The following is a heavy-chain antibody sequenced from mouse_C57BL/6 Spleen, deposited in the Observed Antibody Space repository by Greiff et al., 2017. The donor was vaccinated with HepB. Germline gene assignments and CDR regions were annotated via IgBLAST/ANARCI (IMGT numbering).Heavy chain of an antibody. J-gene: IGHJ2*01. Sequence: EVMLVESGGDLVKPGGSLKLSCAASGFTFSSYGMSWVRQTPDKRLEWVATISSGGSYTYYPDSVKGRFTISRDNAKNTLYLQMSSLKSEDTAMYYCARHWDSTLDYWGQGTTLTVSS. V-gene: IGHV5-6*01. CDR2: ISSGGSYT. CDR3: ARHWDSTLDY. CDR1: GFTFSSYG. D-gene: IGHD2-5*01.